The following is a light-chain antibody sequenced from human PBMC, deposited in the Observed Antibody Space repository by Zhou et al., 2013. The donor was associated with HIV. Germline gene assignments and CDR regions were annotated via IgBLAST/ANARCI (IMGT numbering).Light chain of an antibody. V-gene: IGKV3-15*01. CDR1: PSVSSN. CDR2: GAS. CDR3: QQYDSSIPT. J-gene: IGKJ1*01. Sequence: EIVMTQSPATLSVSPGERATLSCRASPSVSSNLAWYQQKPGQAPRLLIYGASTRATGIPARFSGTGSGTEFTLTISSLQSEDFADYYCQQYDSSIPTFGQGTKVEIK.